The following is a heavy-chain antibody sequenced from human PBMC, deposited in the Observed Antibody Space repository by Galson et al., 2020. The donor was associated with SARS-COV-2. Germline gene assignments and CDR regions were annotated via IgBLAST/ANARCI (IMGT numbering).Heavy chain of an antibody. D-gene: IGHD6-19*01. CDR1: GGSISSGGYY. CDR3: ARWAVAGYFDY. CDR2: IYYSGST. Sequence: ASETLSLTCTVSGGSISSGGYYWSWIRQHPGTGLEWIGYIYYSGSTYYNPSLKSRVTISVDTSKNQFSLKLSSVTAADTAVYYCARWAVAGYFDYWGQGTLVTVSS. V-gene: IGHV4-31*03. J-gene: IGHJ4*02.